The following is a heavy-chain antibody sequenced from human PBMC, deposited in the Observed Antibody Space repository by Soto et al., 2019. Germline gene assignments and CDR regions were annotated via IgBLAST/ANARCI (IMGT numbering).Heavy chain of an antibody. Sequence: QVQLQESGPGLVKPSETLSLTCTVSGGSVSSGSYYWSWIRQPPGKGLAWIGYIYYSGSTNDNPSLKRRVTKAVDTSKNQFPLKLSSVTAAETAVYYCARGDIVAGPRFDPWGQGTLVTVSS. CDR3: ARGDIVAGPRFDP. J-gene: IGHJ5*02. CDR1: GGSVSSGSYY. D-gene: IGHD3-9*01. V-gene: IGHV4-61*01. CDR2: IYYSGST.